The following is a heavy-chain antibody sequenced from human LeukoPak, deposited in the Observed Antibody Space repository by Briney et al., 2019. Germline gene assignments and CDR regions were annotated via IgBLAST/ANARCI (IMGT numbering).Heavy chain of an antibody. D-gene: IGHD6-13*01. Sequence: SETVSLTCTVSAYSITNGHYWGWIRQSPGKGLEWIGSSYHTGSSYYNPSLKSRVTISVDTSKNQFSLKLSSVTAADTAVYYCARVYTGSSWDYYYYMDVWGKGTTVTVSS. J-gene: IGHJ6*03. V-gene: IGHV4-38-2*02. CDR3: ARVYTGSSWDYYYYMDV. CDR2: SYHTGSS. CDR1: AYSITNGHY.